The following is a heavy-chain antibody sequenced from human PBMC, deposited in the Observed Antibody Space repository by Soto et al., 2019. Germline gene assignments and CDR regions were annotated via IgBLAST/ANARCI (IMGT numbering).Heavy chain of an antibody. CDR2: IDWDDDK. CDR3: ARIGGAVSGIEEGWFDP. V-gene: IGHV2-70*11. CDR1: GFSLSTSGMC. J-gene: IGHJ5*02. D-gene: IGHD6-19*01. Sequence: SGPTLVKPTQTLTLTCTFSGFSLSTSGMCESWIRQPPGKALEWLARIDWDDDKYYSTSLKTRLTISKDTSKNQVVLTMTNMDPVDTATYYCARIGGAVSGIEEGWFDPWGQGTLVTVSS.